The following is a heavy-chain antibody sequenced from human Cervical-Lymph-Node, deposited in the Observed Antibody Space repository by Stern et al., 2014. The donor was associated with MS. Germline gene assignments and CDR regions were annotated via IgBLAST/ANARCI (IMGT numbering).Heavy chain of an antibody. V-gene: IGHV4-30-4*01. J-gene: IGHJ4*02. CDR3: VRGSDYFDY. CDR2: IYNTEST. CDR1: GASVSSDDSY. Sequence: QVQLQESGPGLVKPSQTLSLTCTVSGASVSSDDSYWSWIRQPPGKGLEWIAYIYNTESTDYNPSLQGRLTISLDTSTIQFSLTLSSVTAADTAVYYCVRGSDYFDYWGQGILVTVSS.